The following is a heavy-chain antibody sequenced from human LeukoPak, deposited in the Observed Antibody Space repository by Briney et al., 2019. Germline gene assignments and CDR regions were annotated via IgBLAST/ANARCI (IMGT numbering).Heavy chain of an antibody. CDR2: ISGSGGST. CDR1: GLTFSTYT. V-gene: IGHV3-23*01. Sequence: GGSLRLSCAASGLTFSTYTMSWVRQAPGKGLEWVSAISGSGGSTYYADSVKGRFTISRDNSKNTLYLQMNSLRAEDTAVYYCAKDSPKLWYLGDAFDIWGQGTMVTVSS. D-gene: IGHD5-18*01. CDR3: AKDSPKLWYLGDAFDI. J-gene: IGHJ3*02.